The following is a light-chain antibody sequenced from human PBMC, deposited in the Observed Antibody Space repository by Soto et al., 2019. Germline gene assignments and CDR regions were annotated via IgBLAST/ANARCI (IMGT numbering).Light chain of an antibody. CDR2: RNN. CDR1: STNIGSNY. V-gene: IGLV1-47*01. CDR3: AAWDDSLSGHVV. Sequence: QSVLTQPPSASGTPGQRVTISCSGGSTNIGSNYVYWYQELPGTAPKLLIYRNNQRPSGVPDRFPGSKSGTSASLAIRGLRSEDEADYYCAAWDDSLSGHVVFGGGTKLTVL. J-gene: IGLJ2*01.